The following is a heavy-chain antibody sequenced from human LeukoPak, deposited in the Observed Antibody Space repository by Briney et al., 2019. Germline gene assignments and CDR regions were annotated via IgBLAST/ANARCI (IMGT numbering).Heavy chain of an antibody. Sequence: GGSLRLSCAASGFTFSNYWMHWVRQDPGKGLVWVSFINPDGSTTNYADSVKGRFTISRDNAKNALYLQMNSLRAEDTAMYYCARDKGDGYNPLDYWGQGTLVTVSS. CDR3: ARDKGDGYNPLDY. V-gene: IGHV3-74*01. J-gene: IGHJ4*02. CDR2: INPDGSTT. CDR1: GFTFSNYW. D-gene: IGHD5-24*01.